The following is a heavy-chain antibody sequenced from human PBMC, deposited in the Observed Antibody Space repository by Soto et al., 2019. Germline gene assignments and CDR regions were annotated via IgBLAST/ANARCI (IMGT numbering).Heavy chain of an antibody. J-gene: IGHJ4*02. CDR1: GFTFSDYY. CDR3: ARDFSQTTYYYDSSGSYGY. D-gene: IGHD3-22*01. V-gene: IGHV3-11*06. CDR2: ISSSSSYT. Sequence: PGGSLRLSCAASGFTFSDYYMSWIRQAPGKGLEWVSYISSSSSYTNYADSVKGRFTISRDNAKNSLYLQMNSLRAEDTAVYYCARDFSQTTYYYDSSGSYGYWGQGTLVTVSS.